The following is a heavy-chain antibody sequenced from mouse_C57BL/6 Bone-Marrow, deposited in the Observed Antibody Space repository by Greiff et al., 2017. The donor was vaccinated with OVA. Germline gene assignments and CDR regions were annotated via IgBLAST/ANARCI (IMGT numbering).Heavy chain of an antibody. D-gene: IGHD1-1*01. J-gene: IGHJ3*01. CDR2: IDPANGNT. Sequence: EVQLQESVAELVRPGASVKLSCTASGFNIKNTYMHWVKQRPEQGLEWIGRIDPANGNTKYAPKFQGKATITADTSSNTAYLQLSSLTSEDTAIYYGEGLITTVEGFAYWGQGTLVTVSA. CDR1: GFNIKNTY. CDR3: EGLITTVEGFAY. V-gene: IGHV14-3*01.